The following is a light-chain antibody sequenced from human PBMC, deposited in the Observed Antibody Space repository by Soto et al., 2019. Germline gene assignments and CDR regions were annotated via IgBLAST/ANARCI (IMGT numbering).Light chain of an antibody. CDR2: GAS. CDR3: QQYNNCPPYT. CDR1: QSVSSN. J-gene: IGKJ2*01. Sequence: EIVMTQSPATLSVSPGERATLSCRASQSVSSNLAWYQQKPGQAPRLLIYGASTRATGIPARFSGSGSGTELTLTISSLQSEDFAAYYCQQYNNCPPYTFGQGTKLEIK. V-gene: IGKV3-15*01.